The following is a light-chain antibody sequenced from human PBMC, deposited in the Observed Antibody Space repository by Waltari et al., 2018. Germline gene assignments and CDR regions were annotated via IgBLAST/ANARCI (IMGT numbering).Light chain of an antibody. J-gene: IGLJ3*02. CDR3: AAWDDSLWV. Sequence: SVLTQPPSASGTPGQRVTISCSGSSTNNGRKTVNWYQQHPGTAPQLLIYSNNQRPSGVPDRFSGSKSGTSASLAISGLQSEDEADYYCAAWDDSLWVFGGGTKLTVL. CDR2: SNN. CDR1: STNNGRKT. V-gene: IGLV1-44*01.